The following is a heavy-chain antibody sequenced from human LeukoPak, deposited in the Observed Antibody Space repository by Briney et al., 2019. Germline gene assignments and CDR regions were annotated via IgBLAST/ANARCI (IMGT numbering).Heavy chain of an antibody. CDR2: IYYTGST. D-gene: IGHD3-16*01. CDR3: ARHVFRGTEKRTTFDH. Sequence: SETLSLTCTVSGDSISSSSYCWGWIRQPPGKGLEWIGSIYYTGSTYDNPSLKRRVTISVDTSKNQFSLKLSSVTAADTAVYFCARHVFRGTEKRTTFDHWGQGTLVTVSS. CDR1: GDSISSSSYC. J-gene: IGHJ4*02. V-gene: IGHV4-39*01.